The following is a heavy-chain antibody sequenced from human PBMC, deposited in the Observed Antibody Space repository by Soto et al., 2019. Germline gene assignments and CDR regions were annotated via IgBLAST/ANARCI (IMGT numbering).Heavy chain of an antibody. CDR3: ASGDTSGWGTYFYYFMDV. CDR1: GFTFSSYG. V-gene: IGHV3-33*01. J-gene: IGHJ6*03. CDR2: IWYDGSNK. D-gene: IGHD6-19*01. Sequence: QVQLVESGGGVVQPGRSLRLSCAASGFTFSSYGIHWVRQAPGKGMEWVAVIWYDGSNKNYADPVKGRFTISRDNSRNTLFLQMNSLRVEDTAVYYCASGDTSGWGTYFYYFMDVWGTGTTVTVSS.